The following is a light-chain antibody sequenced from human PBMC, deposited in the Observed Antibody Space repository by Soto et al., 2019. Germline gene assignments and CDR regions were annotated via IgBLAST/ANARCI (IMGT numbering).Light chain of an antibody. CDR1: QSINNG. V-gene: IGKV1-5*01. J-gene: IGKJ1*01. CDR2: DAS. CDR3: QHMRT. Sequence: IQTTESPSTMSASVGYRVTITCRASQSINNGIDWYQQKPTKAPKFLLYDASTLESGVPSRFSGSGFGTEFSLTISRLQPDDFGSYYCQHMRTFGQGTKVDIK.